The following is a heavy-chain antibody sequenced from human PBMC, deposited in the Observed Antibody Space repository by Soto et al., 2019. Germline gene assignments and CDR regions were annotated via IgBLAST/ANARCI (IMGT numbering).Heavy chain of an antibody. CDR2: INPNSGGT. Sequence: ASVKVSCKASGYIFTDYYMHWVRQAPGQELGWMGRINPNSGGTNYAQKFQGRVTMTRDTSISTAYTELSSLRSEDTAVYYCARGVAGLLHLFDPWGEGTLVTVCS. V-gene: IGHV1-2*06. CDR3: ARGVAGLLHLFDP. CDR1: GYIFTDYY. J-gene: IGHJ5*02. D-gene: IGHD6-19*01.